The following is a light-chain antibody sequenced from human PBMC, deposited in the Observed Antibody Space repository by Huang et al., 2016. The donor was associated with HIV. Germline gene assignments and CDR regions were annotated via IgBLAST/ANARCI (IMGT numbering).Light chain of an antibody. CDR2: GAS. J-gene: IGKJ1*01. V-gene: IGKV3-20*01. Sequence: EIVLTQSPRTLSLSPGERATLSCRASQSVSSNYLAWYQQKPGQAPRLLIYGASSRATGIPDRFSGSGSGTDFTLSISRLEPEDFAVYYCQHYGNSRWTFGLGTKVDIK. CDR3: QHYGNSRWT. CDR1: QSVSSNY.